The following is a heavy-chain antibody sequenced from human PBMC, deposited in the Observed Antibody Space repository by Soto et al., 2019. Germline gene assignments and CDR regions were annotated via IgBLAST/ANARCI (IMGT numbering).Heavy chain of an antibody. J-gene: IGHJ4*02. D-gene: IGHD2-15*01. CDR3: AREVSSCHFDY. CDR2: IWYDGSNK. CDR1: GFTFSSYG. Sequence: GGSLRLSCAASGFTFSSYGMHWVRQAPGKGLEWVAVIWYDGSNKYYADSVKGRFTISRDNSKNTLYLQMNSLRAEDTAVYYCAREVSSCHFDYWGQGTLVTVSS. V-gene: IGHV3-33*01.